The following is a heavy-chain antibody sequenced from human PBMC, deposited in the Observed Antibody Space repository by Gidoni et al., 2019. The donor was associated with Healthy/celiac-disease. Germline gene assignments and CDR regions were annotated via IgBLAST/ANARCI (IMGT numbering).Heavy chain of an antibody. J-gene: IGHJ4*02. V-gene: IGHV3-9*01. CDR1: GFTFADYA. CDR3: AKDKGVRGVINYFDY. D-gene: IGHD3-10*01. Sequence: EVQLVESGGGLVQPGRSLRLSCSASGFTFADYAMHWVRQAPGKGLEWVSGISWNSGSIGYADSVKGRFTISRDNAKNSLYLQMNSLRAEDTALYYCAKDKGVRGVINYFDYWGQGTLVTVSS. CDR2: ISWNSGSI.